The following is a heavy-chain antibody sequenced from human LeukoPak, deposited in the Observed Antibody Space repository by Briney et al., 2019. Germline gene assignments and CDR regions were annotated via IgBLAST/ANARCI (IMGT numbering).Heavy chain of an antibody. CDR2: ISGSGGST. J-gene: IGHJ4*02. V-gene: IGHV3-23*01. CDR1: GFTFSSYA. Sequence: GGSLRLSCAASGFTFSSYAMSRVRQAPGKGLEWVSAISGSGGSTYYAESVKGRFTISRDNSKKTLYLQMNSLRAEDTAVYYCAKGGEYSSSLRPNYWGQGTLVTVSS. CDR3: AKGGEYSSSLRPNY. D-gene: IGHD6-6*01.